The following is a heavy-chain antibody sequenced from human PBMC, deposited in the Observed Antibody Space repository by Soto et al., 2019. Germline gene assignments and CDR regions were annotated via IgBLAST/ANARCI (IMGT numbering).Heavy chain of an antibody. Sequence: QVQLQESGPGLVKPSQTLSLTCTVSGGSISSGGYYWSWIRQHPGKGLEWIGYIYYSGSTYYNPSLKIRVTISVDTSKNQFSLKLSSVTAADTAVYYCARGIVPADTYYFDYWGQGTLVTVSS. CDR2: IYYSGST. J-gene: IGHJ4*02. CDR1: GGSISSGGYY. CDR3: ARGIVPADTYYFDY. V-gene: IGHV4-31*03. D-gene: IGHD2-2*01.